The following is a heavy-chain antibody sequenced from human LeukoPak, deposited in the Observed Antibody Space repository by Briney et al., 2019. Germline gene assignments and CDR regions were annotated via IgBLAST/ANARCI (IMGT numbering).Heavy chain of an antibody. D-gene: IGHD1-26*01. CDR2: ISYDGSNK. J-gene: IGHJ6*03. V-gene: IGHV3-30*18. CDR3: AKDGVEYGGTYPYYYYYYMDV. Sequence: GGSLRLSCAASGFTFSSYGMHWVRQAPGKGLEWVAVISYDGSNKYYADSVKGRFTISRDNSKNTLYLQMNSLRAEDTAVHYCAKDGVEYGGTYPYYYYYYMDVWGKGTTVTISS. CDR1: GFTFSSYG.